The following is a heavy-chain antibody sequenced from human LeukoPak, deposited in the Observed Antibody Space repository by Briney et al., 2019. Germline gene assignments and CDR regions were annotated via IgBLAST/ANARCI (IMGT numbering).Heavy chain of an antibody. CDR1: DDSITLYY. CDR2: VDHTGST. V-gene: IGHV4-59*01. J-gene: IGHJ4*02. Sequence: SETLSLTCTVSDDSITLYYWTWIRQPPGKGLEWIGYVDHTGSTNFNPSLNGRVTISRDTSKNHFSLRLRSVTAADTAVYYCARYRYSGSYSIGGYGYFDYWGQGTLVTVSS. CDR3: ARYRYSGSYSIGGYGYFDY. D-gene: IGHD1-26*01.